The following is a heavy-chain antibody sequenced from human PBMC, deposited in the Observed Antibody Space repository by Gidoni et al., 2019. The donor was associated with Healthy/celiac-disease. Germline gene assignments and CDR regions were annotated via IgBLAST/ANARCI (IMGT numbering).Heavy chain of an antibody. CDR3: AALPGPAAYYYYYGMDV. V-gene: IGHV1-58*01. Sequence: QMQLVQSGPEVKKPGTSVKVSCKASGFTFTSSAVQWVRQARGQRLEWIGWIVVGSGNTNYAQKFQERVTITRDMSTSTAYMELSSLRSEDTAVYYCAALPGPAAYYYYYGMDVWGQGTTVTVSS. D-gene: IGHD2-2*01. CDR1: GFTFTSSA. J-gene: IGHJ6*02. CDR2: IVVGSGNT.